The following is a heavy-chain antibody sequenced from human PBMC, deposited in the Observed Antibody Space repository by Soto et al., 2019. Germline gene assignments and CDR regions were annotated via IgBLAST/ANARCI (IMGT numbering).Heavy chain of an antibody. CDR3: ARARSTGRDDAFDI. V-gene: IGHV3-11*05. CDR2: ISGTRYYT. J-gene: IGHJ3*02. CDR1: GFTFSDYY. Sequence: QAELVESGGGLVEPGGSLRLSCAASGFTFSDYYMTWIRQAPGKGLEWVSFISGTRYYTNYADSVKGRFIISRDNAKNSLYLQMKSLRADDTAVYFCARARSTGRDDAFDIWGQGTVLTVSS. D-gene: IGHD2-8*02.